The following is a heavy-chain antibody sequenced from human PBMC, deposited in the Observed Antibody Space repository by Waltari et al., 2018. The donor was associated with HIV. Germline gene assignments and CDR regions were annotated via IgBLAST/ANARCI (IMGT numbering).Heavy chain of an antibody. CDR3: ARDMATFTGAYYFDT. V-gene: IGHV3-21*01. J-gene: IGHJ4*02. Sequence: EVQLMESGGRLVKPGGSLRLSCAASGFSFGSHSMSWVRQAPGKGQGWVASISSGSSLKTYSGSVKGRVTTSRGNAENSLYLQMNSLRAEDTAVYYCARDMATFTGAYYFDTWGQGTLVTVSS. D-gene: IGHD5-12*01. CDR1: GFSFGSHS. CDR2: ISSGSSLK.